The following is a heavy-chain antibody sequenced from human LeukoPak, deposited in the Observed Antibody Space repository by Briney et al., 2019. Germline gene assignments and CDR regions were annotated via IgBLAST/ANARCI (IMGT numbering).Heavy chain of an antibody. CDR1: GFTFSSYA. D-gene: IGHD3-22*01. J-gene: IGHJ4*02. CDR2: ISGSGGGT. V-gene: IGHV3-23*01. CDR3: AKGWSSGYYYAVEC. Sequence: PGGSLRLSCAASGFTFSSYAMSWVRQAPGKGLEWVSAISGSGGGTYYADSVKGRFTISRDNSKNTLYLQMNSLRAEDTAVYYCAKGWSSGYYYAVECWGQGTLVTVSS.